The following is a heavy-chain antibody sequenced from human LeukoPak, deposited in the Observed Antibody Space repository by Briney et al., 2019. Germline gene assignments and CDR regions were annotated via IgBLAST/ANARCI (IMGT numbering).Heavy chain of an antibody. Sequence: GGSLRLSCAASGFTFSNAWMSWVRQAPGKGLEWVGRIKSKTDGGTTDYAAPVKGRFTISRDDSKNTLYLQMNSLKTEDTAVYYCTTTLSGYYYVFDYWGQGTLVTVS. J-gene: IGHJ4*02. CDR3: TTTLSGYYYVFDY. V-gene: IGHV3-15*01. CDR2: IKSKTDGGTT. D-gene: IGHD3-22*01. CDR1: GFTFSNAW.